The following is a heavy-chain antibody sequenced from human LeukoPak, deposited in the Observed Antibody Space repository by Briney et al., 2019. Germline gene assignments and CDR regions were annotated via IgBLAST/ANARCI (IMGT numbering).Heavy chain of an antibody. V-gene: IGHV3-7*01. Sequence: GGSLRLSCAASGFTFRRYWMTWVRQAPEKGLEWVANIKQDGSEKYYVDSVKGRFTISRDNAKNSLYLQVNSLRAEDTAIYYCARAALRSGYFPLELDYWGQGTLVTVSS. CDR3: ARAALRSGYFPLELDY. J-gene: IGHJ4*02. CDR1: GFTFRRYW. CDR2: IKQDGSEK. D-gene: IGHD3-3*01.